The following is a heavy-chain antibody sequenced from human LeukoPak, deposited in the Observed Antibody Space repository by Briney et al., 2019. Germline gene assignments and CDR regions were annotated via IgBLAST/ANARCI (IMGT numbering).Heavy chain of an antibody. D-gene: IGHD5-12*01. J-gene: IGHJ4*02. V-gene: IGHV4-59*01. CDR2: IYYSGST. CDR3: ARGGDSGYDLVPFDY. CDR1: GGSISSYY. Sequence: SETLSLTCTVSGGSISSYYWSWIRQPPGKGLEWIGYIYYSGSTNYNPSLKSRVTISVDTSKNQFSLKLSSVTAADTAVYYCARGGDSGYDLVPFDYWGQGTLVTVSS.